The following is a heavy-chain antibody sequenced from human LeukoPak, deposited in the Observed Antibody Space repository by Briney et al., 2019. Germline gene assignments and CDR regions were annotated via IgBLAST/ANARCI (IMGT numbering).Heavy chain of an antibody. V-gene: IGHV4-4*02. J-gene: IGHJ3*01. CDR1: GGSISSNNW. D-gene: IGHD3-10*01. Sequence: SETLSLTCAVSGGSISSNNWWSWVRQPPGKGLKWIGEIYHSGSTDYNPSLESRVSISVDKSKNQFSLKLSSVTAADTAVYYCARGFYGSGSYSSPGFHAFDVWGQGTMVTVSS. CDR3: ARGFYGSGSYSSPGFHAFDV. CDR2: IYHSGST.